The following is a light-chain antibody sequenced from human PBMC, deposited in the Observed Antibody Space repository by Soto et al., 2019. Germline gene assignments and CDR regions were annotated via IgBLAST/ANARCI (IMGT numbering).Light chain of an antibody. CDR3: SSYTSSNTAI. V-gene: IGLV2-14*03. Sequence: QSALTQPASVSGSPGQSITVSCTGTSGDIVTYNYVSWYQQHPDKAPKLIIYDVSNRPSGVSNRFSGSKSGNTASLTISGLQAEDEAHYYCSSYTSSNTAIFGGGTKLTVL. J-gene: IGLJ2*01. CDR1: SGDIVTYNY. CDR2: DVS.